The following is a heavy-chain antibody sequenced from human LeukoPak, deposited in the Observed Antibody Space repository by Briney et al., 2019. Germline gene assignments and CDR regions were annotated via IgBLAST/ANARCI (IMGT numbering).Heavy chain of an antibody. CDR2: IHSADSNT. CDR3: AGARHGDYRWDY. CDR1: GYSFTYYW. V-gene: IGHV5-51*01. J-gene: IGHJ4*02. D-gene: IGHD4-17*01. Sequence: GEALNISCKVSGYSFTYYWIGWVRQMRVKGLEWMGIIHSADSNTKYSPSFQGQVTISADKSISTAYLQWSGLKASDTAMYYCAGARHGDYRWDYWGQGTLVTVSS.